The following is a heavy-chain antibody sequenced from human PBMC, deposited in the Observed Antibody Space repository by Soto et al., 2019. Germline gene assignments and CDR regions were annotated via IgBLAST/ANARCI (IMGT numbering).Heavy chain of an antibody. CDR3: VRGYQGFDT. V-gene: IGHV3-72*01. D-gene: IGHD2-2*01. CDR1: GFTFSDHY. Sequence: DVQLVESGGGLVQPGGSLRLSCAVSGFTFSDHYMDWVRQAPGKGLEWVGRSRSKVHSYSTEYAAAVRGRFTISRDDSENSLLLHMNSLKAGDTAVYYCVRGYQGFDTWGQGTLVTVSS. J-gene: IGHJ4*02. CDR2: SRSKVHSYST.